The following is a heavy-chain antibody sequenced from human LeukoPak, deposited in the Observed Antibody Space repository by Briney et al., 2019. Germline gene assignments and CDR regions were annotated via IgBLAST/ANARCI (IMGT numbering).Heavy chain of an antibody. D-gene: IGHD3-16*01. J-gene: IGHJ4*02. CDR2: ISGSGGST. CDR1: GFTFSSYA. V-gene: IGHV3-23*01. CDR3: AKGGGGVLAS. Sequence: GGSLRLSCAASGFTFSSYAMNWVRQAPGKGLEWVSSISGSGGSTYYADSVKGRFTISRDNSKNTLFLQMNSLKADDTGVYYCAKGGGGVLASWGQGTLVTVSS.